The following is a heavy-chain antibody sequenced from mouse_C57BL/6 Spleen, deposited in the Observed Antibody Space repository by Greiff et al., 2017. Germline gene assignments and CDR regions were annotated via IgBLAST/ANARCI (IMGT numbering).Heavy chain of an antibody. V-gene: IGHV1-74*01. D-gene: IGHD2-3*01. CDR3: AIAEDGYYGDYAMDY. CDR2: IHPSDSDT. J-gene: IGHJ4*01. Sequence: QVQLQQPGAELVKPGASVKVSCKASGYTFTSYWMHWVKQRPGQGLEWIGRIHPSDSDTNYNQKFKGKATLTVDKSSSTAYMQLSSLTSDDSAVYYCAIAEDGYYGDYAMDYWGQGTSVTVSS. CDR1: GYTFTSYW.